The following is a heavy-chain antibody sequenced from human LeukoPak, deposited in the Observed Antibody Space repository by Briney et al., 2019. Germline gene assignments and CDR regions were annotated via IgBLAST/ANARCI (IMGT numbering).Heavy chain of an antibody. CDR2: IYPGDSDT. J-gene: IGHJ5*02. CDR1: GYSFTSYW. D-gene: IGHD6-13*01. CDR3: ARRYSRSIAAAGPYNWFDP. V-gene: IGHV5-51*01. Sequence: GESLKISCKGSGYSFTSYWIGWVRQMPGKGLEWMGIIYPGDSDTRYSPSFQGQVTISADKSISTAYLQWSSLKASDTAMYYCARRYSRSIAAAGPYNWFDPWGQGTLVTVSS.